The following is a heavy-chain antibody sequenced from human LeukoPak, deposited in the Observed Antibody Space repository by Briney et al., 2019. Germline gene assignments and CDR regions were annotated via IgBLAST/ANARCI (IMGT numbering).Heavy chain of an antibody. CDR3: ASYPRYMSSPPFDY. CDR2: INLNTGDT. CDR1: GYTVPGQF. J-gene: IGHJ4*02. Sequence: ASVKVSCKASGYTVPGQFMHRVREAPGQGLEWMGWINLNTGDTNYAQEFQGRVTIIRDTTINTAYMDLSRLTSDDTAVYYCASYPRYMSSPPFDYWGQGTLVTVSS. D-gene: IGHD5-12*01. V-gene: IGHV1-2*02.